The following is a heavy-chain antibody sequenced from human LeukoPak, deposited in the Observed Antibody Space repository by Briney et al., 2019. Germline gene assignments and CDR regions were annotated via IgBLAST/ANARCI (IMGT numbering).Heavy chain of an antibody. CDR1: GYTFTGYY. J-gene: IGHJ4*02. CDR3: ARDPRRIVIVPAAMFDY. Sequence: ASVKVSCKASGYTFTGYYMHWVRQAPGQGLEWMGWINPNSGGTNYAQKFQGRVTMTRDTSISTAYMELSRLRSDDTAVYYCARDPRRIVIVPAAMFDYWGQGTLVTVSS. D-gene: IGHD2-2*01. CDR2: INPNSGGT. V-gene: IGHV1-2*02.